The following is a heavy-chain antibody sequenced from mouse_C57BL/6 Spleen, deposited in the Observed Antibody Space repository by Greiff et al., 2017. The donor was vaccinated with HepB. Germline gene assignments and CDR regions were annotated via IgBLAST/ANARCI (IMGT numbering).Heavy chain of an antibody. CDR1: GYAFSSSW. J-gene: IGHJ2*01. D-gene: IGHD1-1*01. V-gene: IGHV1-82*01. Sequence: VQLQQSGPELVKPGASVKISCKASGYAFSSSWMNWVKQRTGKGLEWIGRIYPGDGATNYNGKFQGKATLTADKSSSTAYMHLSSLTSEDSAVDFCARSEVYDMGDWGQGTTVTVSS. CDR3: ARSEVYDMGD. CDR2: IYPGDGAT.